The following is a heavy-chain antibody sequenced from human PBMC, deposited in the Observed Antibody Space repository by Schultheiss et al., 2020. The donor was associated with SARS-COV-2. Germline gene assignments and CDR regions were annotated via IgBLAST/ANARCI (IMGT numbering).Heavy chain of an antibody. CDR3: ARTWERFTIFGD. CDR2: INHSGST. J-gene: IGHJ4*01. D-gene: IGHD3-3*01. Sequence: GSLRLSCTVSGGSIRSYYWSWIRQPPGKALEWIGEINHSGSTNYNPSLKSRVTISVDTSKNQFSLKLSSVTAADTAMYYCARTWERFTIFGDWGQGMLVTVSS. CDR1: GGSIRSYY. V-gene: IGHV4-59*01.